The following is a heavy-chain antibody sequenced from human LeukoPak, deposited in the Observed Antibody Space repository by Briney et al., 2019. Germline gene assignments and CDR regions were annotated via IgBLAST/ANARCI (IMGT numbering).Heavy chain of an antibody. D-gene: IGHD6-19*01. CDR1: GYSISSGYY. Sequence: PSETLSLTCAASGYSISSGYYWGWIRQPPGKGLEWIGSIYHSGSTYYNPSLKSRVTISVDTSKNQFSLKLSSVTAADTAVYYCARGIAVAGFDYWGQGTLVTVSS. CDR2: IYHSGST. V-gene: IGHV4-38-2*01. CDR3: ARGIAVAGFDY. J-gene: IGHJ4*02.